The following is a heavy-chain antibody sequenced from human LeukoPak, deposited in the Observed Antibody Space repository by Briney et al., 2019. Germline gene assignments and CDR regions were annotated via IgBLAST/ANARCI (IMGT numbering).Heavy chain of an antibody. CDR3: ARGVEGYSYGGDYFDY. CDR2: IYHSGST. V-gene: IGHV4-38-2*02. D-gene: IGHD5-18*01. CDR1: GYSISSGYY. J-gene: IGHJ4*02. Sequence: SETLSLTCTVSGYSISSGYYWGWIRQPPGKGLEWIGSIYHSGSTYYNPSLKSRVTISVDTSKNQFSLKLSPVTAADTAVYYCARGVEGYSYGGDYFDYWGQGTLVTVSS.